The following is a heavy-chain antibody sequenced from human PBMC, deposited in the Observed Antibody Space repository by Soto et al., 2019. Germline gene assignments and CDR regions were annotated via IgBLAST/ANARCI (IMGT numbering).Heavy chain of an antibody. CDR3: TRQYLGCFDP. D-gene: IGHD2-2*01. CDR1: GGSVSDTSYY. CDR2: IYFNGNT. J-gene: IGHJ5*02. Sequence: QVQLQESGPGLVKPSETLSLTCNISGGSVSDTSYYWGWIRQSPVKGLEWIANIYFNGNTYYNPSLNSRVTISLDTSKNQFSLKLTSVTAADTAVYYCTRQYLGCFDPWGQGTLVTVSS. V-gene: IGHV4-39*01.